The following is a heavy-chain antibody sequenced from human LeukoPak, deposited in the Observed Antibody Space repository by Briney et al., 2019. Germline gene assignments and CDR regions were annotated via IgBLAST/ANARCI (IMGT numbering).Heavy chain of an antibody. J-gene: IGHJ4*02. D-gene: IGHD3-22*01. CDR3: ARYRDSSGYNTIDY. CDR2: ISAYNGNT. V-gene: IGHV1-18*01. Sequence: ASVKVSCKASGYTFTSYGISWVRQAPGRGLEWMGWISAYNGNTNYAQKLQGRVTMTTDTSTSTAYMELRSLRSDDTAVYYCARYRDSSGYNTIDYWGQGTLVTVSS. CDR1: GYTFTSYG.